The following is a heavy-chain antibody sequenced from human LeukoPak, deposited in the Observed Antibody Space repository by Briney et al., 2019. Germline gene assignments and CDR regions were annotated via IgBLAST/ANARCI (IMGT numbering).Heavy chain of an antibody. CDR3: ARDSSILARYYFDY. CDR1: GFTFSSYG. Sequence: PGGSLRLSCAASGFTFSSYGMHWVRQAPGKGLEWVAVISYDGSNKYYADSVKGRFTISRDNSKNTLYLQMNSLRAEDTAVYYCARDSSILARYYFDYWGQGTLVTVSS. CDR2: ISYDGSNK. D-gene: IGHD2-15*01. V-gene: IGHV3-30*03. J-gene: IGHJ4*02.